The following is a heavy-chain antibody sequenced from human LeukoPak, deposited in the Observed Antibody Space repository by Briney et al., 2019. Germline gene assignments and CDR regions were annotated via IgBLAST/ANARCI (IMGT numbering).Heavy chain of an antibody. D-gene: IGHD5-12*01. V-gene: IGHV1-69*04. CDR2: IIPIFGIT. CDR1: GGTFSSYT. J-gene: IGHJ6*02. Sequence: SVKVSCKASGGTFSSYTISWVRQAPGQGLEWMGRIIPIFGITKYAQKFQGRVTITADKSTSTANMELSSLRSEDTAVYYCARDSIVATKGYNYYGLDVLGQGTTVTVSS. CDR3: ARDSIVATKGYNYYGLDV.